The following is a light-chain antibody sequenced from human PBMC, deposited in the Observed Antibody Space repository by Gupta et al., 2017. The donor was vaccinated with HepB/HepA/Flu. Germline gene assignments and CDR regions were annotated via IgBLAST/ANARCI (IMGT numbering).Light chain of an antibody. CDR2: QAS. Sequence: DIQLPQSPSTLSASVGDRVTITCRASQSISSWVAWYQQKPGKAPQLLIYQASTLESGVPSRFSGSASGTEFTLSISSLQPDDFATYYCRKDNSFPHIFGQGTKLEIK. J-gene: IGKJ2*01. CDR3: RKDNSFPHI. CDR1: QSISSW. V-gene: IGKV1-5*03.